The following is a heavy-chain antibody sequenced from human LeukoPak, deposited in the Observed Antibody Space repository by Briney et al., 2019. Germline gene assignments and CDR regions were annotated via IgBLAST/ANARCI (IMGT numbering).Heavy chain of an antibody. CDR1: GYTFTSYG. V-gene: IGHV1-18*01. CDR2: ISAYNGNT. Sequence: VASVKVSCTASGYTFTSYGISWVRQAPGQGLEWMGWISAYNGNTNYAQKLQGRVTMTTDTSTSTAYMELRSLRSDDTAVYYCARIAAAGPIFDYWGQGTLVTVSS. D-gene: IGHD6-13*01. J-gene: IGHJ4*02. CDR3: ARIAAAGPIFDY.